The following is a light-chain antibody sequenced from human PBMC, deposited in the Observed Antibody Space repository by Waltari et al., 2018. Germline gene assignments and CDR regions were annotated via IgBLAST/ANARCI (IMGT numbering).Light chain of an antibody. Sequence: CRASQGISSYLAWYQQKPGKAPKLLIHTASTLQSGVPSRFSGSGSGTDCTLSISSLQPEDFATYYCQQRNSYPITFGQGTRLEIK. J-gene: IGKJ5*01. V-gene: IGKV1-9*01. CDR1: QGISSY. CDR2: TAS. CDR3: QQRNSYPIT.